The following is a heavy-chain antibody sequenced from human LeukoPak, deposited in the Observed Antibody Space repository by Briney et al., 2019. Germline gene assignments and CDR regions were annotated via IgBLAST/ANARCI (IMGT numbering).Heavy chain of an antibody. Sequence: PSETLPLTCTVSGGSISSYYWSWIRQPPGKGLEWIGYIYYSGSTNYKSSLKSRVTISVDTSKNQFSLKLSSVTAADTAVYYCARTTEGGYSYGYFYYYYMDVWDKGTTVTISS. D-gene: IGHD5-18*01. CDR2: IYYSGST. CDR1: GGSISSYY. CDR3: ARTTEGGYSYGYFYYYYMDV. J-gene: IGHJ6*03. V-gene: IGHV4-59*01.